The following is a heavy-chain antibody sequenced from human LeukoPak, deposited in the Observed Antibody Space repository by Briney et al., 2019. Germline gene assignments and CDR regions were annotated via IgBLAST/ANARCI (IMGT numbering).Heavy chain of an antibody. CDR2: ISYDGSNK. V-gene: IGHV3-30*04. D-gene: IGHD5-24*01. Sequence: GRSLRLSCAASGFTFSSYAMHWVRQAPGKGLEWVAVISYDGSNKYYADSVKGRFTISRDNSKSTLYLQMNSLRAEDTAVYYCARAWRSRDWFDPWGQGTLVTVSS. CDR1: GFTFSSYA. J-gene: IGHJ5*02. CDR3: ARAWRSRDWFDP.